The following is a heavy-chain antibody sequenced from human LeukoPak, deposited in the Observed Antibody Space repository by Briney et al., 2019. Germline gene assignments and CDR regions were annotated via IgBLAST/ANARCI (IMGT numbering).Heavy chain of an antibody. D-gene: IGHD3-10*01. CDR3: ATDLPYYYGSGNFAS. CDR2: IRSKAYGGTT. CDR1: GFTFGDYA. V-gene: IGHV3-49*04. Sequence: PGGSLRLSCTASGFTFGDYAMSWVRQAPGKGLEWVGFIRSKAYGGTTEYAASVKGRFTISRDDSKSIAYLQMNSLKTEDTAVYHCATDLPYYYGSGNFASWGQGTLVIVSS. J-gene: IGHJ4*02.